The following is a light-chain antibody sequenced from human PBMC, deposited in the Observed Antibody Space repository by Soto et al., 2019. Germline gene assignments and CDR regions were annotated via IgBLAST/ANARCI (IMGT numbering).Light chain of an antibody. CDR3: QQYNVWPLT. CDR1: RSFSSN. CDR2: VAS. J-gene: IGKJ4*01. Sequence: EIVMTQSPATLSVSPGERATLSCRASRSFSSNLAWYQQKPGQTPKLLIYVASTRATGIPARFSGSGSGTEFKLTISRLQSEDFAVYYCQQYNVWPLTFGGGTKVEFK. V-gene: IGKV3-15*01.